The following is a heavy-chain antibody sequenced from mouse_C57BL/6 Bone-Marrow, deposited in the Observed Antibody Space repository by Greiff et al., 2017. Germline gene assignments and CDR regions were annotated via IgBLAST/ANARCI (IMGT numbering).Heavy chain of an antibody. CDR3: ARDYDSSYWYCDV. Sequence: QVQLQQSGPELVKPGASVKLSCKASGYTFTSYDINWVKQRPGQGLEWIGWIYPRDGSTKYNGKFKGKATLTVDTSSSTAYMGLHSLTSEDSAVYYCARDYDSSYWYCDVWGTGTTVTVSS. J-gene: IGHJ1*03. CDR2: IYPRDGST. D-gene: IGHD1-1*01. V-gene: IGHV1-85*01. CDR1: GYTFTSYD.